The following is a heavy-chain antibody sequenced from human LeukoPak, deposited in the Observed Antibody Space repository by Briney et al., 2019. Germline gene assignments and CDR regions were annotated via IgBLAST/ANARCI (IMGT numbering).Heavy chain of an antibody. CDR3: AKFYAPSGGNSGWPWVIDN. CDR2: IRSNSDGGTI. CDR1: GFTFSNAW. V-gene: IGHV3-15*07. J-gene: IGHJ4*02. D-gene: IGHD6-25*01. Sequence: GGSLRLSCATSGFTFSNAWVNWVRQAPGKGLEWVGRIRSNSDGGTIDYAAPVKGRFTLSRDDSKTTLYLQMNSLRGEDTALYYCAKFYAPSGGNSGWPWVIDNWGQGTLVTVSS.